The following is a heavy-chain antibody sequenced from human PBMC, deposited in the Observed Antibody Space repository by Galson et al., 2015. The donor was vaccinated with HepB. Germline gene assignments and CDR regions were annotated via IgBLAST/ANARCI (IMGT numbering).Heavy chain of an antibody. D-gene: IGHD1-26*01. CDR3: ARGGAGVGATTQPPGY. Sequence: SLRLSCAASGFTFSDYYMSWIRQAPGKGLEWVSYISSSSSYTNYADSVKGRFTISRDNAKNSLYLQMNSLRAEDTAVYYCARGGAGVGATTQPPGYWGQGTLVTVSS. CDR1: GFTFSDYY. J-gene: IGHJ4*02. CDR2: ISSSSSYT. V-gene: IGHV3-11*05.